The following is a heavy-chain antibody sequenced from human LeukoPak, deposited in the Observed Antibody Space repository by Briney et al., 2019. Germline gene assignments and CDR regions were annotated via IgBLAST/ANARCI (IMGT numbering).Heavy chain of an antibody. CDR3: AGSPKYSSSWYEYFQH. V-gene: IGHV3-30*01. CDR1: GFTFSSYA. J-gene: IGHJ1*01. CDR2: ISHDESNK. Sequence: GRSLRLSCAASGFTFSSYAMHWVRQAPGKWLEWVAAISHDESNKYHADSVKGRFTIARDNSKNTVYLQMNSLRAEDTAVYFCAGSPKYSSSWYEYFQHWGQGTLVTVSS. D-gene: IGHD6-13*01.